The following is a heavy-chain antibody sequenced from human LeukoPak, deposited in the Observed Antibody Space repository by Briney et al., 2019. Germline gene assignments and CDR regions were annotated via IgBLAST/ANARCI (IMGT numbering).Heavy chain of an antibody. J-gene: IGHJ5*02. V-gene: IGHV4-39*07. CDR3: AGGCSGGSCYSAYSHHYNWFDP. D-gene: IGHD2-15*01. Sequence: SETLSLTCTVSGGSISTSGSYWGWVRQPPGKGLEWIGIIYYSGSTYYNPSLKSRVTISVDTSKNQFSLKLSSVTAADTAVYYCAGGCSGGSCYSAYSHHYNWFDPWGQGTLVTVSS. CDR1: GGSISTSGSY. CDR2: IYYSGST.